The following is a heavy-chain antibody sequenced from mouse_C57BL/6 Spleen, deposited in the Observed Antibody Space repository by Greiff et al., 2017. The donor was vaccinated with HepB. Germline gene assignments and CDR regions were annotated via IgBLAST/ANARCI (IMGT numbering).Heavy chain of an antibody. CDR2: INPSSGYT. V-gene: IGHV1-7*01. CDR1: GYTFTSYW. Sequence: QVHVKQSGAELAKPGASVKLSCKASGYTFTSYWMHWVKQRPGQGLEWIGYINPSSGYTKYNQKFKEKATLTADKSSITAYMKLSSLTYEDSAVYYCARVGNYYGSDYWGQGTTLTVSS. CDR3: ARVGNYYGSDY. J-gene: IGHJ2*01. D-gene: IGHD1-1*01.